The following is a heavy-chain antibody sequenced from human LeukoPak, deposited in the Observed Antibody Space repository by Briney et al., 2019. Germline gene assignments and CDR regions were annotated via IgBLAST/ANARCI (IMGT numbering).Heavy chain of an antibody. J-gene: IGHJ4*02. CDR3: ASTYDHYDTSGYPVLYFDY. CDR1: GGFIGRGGYS. CDR2: VYYTGIT. V-gene: IGHV4-30-4*07. D-gene: IGHD3-22*01. Sequence: SETLSLTCAISGGFIGRGGYSWSWLRQPPGKGLEWIGYVYYTGITYYNPSLKSQVTISLDASKNQFSLKLSSVTAADTAVYYCASTYDHYDTSGYPVLYFDYWGQGALVTVSS.